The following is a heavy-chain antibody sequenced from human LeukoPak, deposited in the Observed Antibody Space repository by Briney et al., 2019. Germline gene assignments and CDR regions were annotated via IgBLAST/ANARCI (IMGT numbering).Heavy chain of an antibody. J-gene: IGHJ4*02. V-gene: IGHV4-34*01. CDR2: INHSGST. D-gene: IGHD5-24*01. CDR3: ASNYGYNPLGY. Sequence: SETLSLTCAVYGGSFSGYYWSWIRQPPGKGLEWIGEINHSGSTNYNPSLKSRVTISVDTSKNQFSLKLSSVTAADTAVYYCASNYGYNPLGYWGQGTLVTVSS. CDR1: GGSFSGYY.